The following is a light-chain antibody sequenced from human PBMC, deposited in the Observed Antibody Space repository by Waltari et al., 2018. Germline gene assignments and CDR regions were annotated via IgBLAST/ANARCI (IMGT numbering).Light chain of an antibody. CDR1: TSNIGNNY. CDR2: ETE. J-gene: IGLJ2*01. V-gene: IGLV1-51*02. CDR3: GTWDNNLSALV. Sequence: QSVLTQPPSVSAAPGQKVTISCSGSTSNIGNNYVSLYQQLPGAAPKVFIYETEKRPSGIPGRFSGSKSGTSASLGITGLQTGDEAAYYCGTWDNNLSALVFGGGTKLTVL.